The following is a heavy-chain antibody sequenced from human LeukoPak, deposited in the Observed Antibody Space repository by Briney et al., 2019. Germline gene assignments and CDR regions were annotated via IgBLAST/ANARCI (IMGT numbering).Heavy chain of an antibody. Sequence: ASVKVSCKASGYTFTSYYMHWVRQAPGQGLEWMGIINPSGGSTRYAQKFQGRVTMTRDTSTSTVYMELSSLRSEDTAVYYCARGMIPSRYRYYFDYWGQGTLVTVSS. J-gene: IGHJ4*02. CDR2: INPSGGST. V-gene: IGHV1-46*01. D-gene: IGHD3-22*01. CDR3: ARGMIPSRYRYYFDY. CDR1: GYTFTSYY.